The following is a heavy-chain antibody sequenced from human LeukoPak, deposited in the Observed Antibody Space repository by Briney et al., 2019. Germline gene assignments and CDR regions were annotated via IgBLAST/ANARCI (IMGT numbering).Heavy chain of an antibody. V-gene: IGHV4-4*09. CDR3: ARHGRAAAGSYSYYYMEV. Sequence: SETLSLICTVSGDSISGYYWSWIRQPPGKGLEWIGYIHTSGSTLYNPPLKSRVSMSVDTSKNQSSLRLSSVTAADTALYYCARHGRAAAGSYSYYYMEVWGKGTTVTVSS. CDR2: IHTSGST. J-gene: IGHJ6*03. D-gene: IGHD6-13*01. CDR1: GDSISGYY.